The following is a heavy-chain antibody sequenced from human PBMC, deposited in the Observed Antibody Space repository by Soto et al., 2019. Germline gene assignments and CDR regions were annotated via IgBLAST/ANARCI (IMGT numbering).Heavy chain of an antibody. D-gene: IGHD6-19*01. CDR1: GFTFTSSA. CDR3: AADGTSGWTEYSC. CDR2: IVVGSGNT. J-gene: IGHJ4*02. V-gene: IGHV1-58*01. Sequence: GPSVKVSCKASGFTFTSSAVQWVRQARGQRLEWIGWIVVGSGNTNYAQKFQERVTITRDMSTSTAYMELSSLRSEDTAVYYCAADGTSGWTEYSCWGQGTLVTVSS.